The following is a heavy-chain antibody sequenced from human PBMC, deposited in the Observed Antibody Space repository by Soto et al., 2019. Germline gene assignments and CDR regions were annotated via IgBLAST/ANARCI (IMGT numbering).Heavy chain of an antibody. CDR1: GGTFSSYT. J-gene: IGHJ4*02. CDR3: ARPYGGYEDFAAPTGDY. V-gene: IGHV1-69*02. D-gene: IGHD4-17*01. CDR2: IIPILGIA. Sequence: SVKVSCKASGGTFSSYTISWVRQAPGQGLEWMGRIIPILGIANYAQKFQGRVTITADKSTSTAYMELSSLRSEDTAVYYCARPYGGYEDFAAPTGDYWGQGTLVTVSS.